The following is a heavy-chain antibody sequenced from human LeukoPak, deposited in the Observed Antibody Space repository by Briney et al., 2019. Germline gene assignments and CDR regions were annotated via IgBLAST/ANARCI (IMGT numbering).Heavy chain of an antibody. CDR3: ARDRPGDV. CDR1: GFTFSSYE. Sequence: PGGSLRLSCAASGFTFSSYEMHWVHQAPGKGLEYVSAISSNGDSTYYANFVKGRFIISRDNSKNTLYLQMGSLRPEDMAVYYCARDRPGDVWGEGTTVTVSS. CDR2: ISSNGDST. V-gene: IGHV3-64*01. J-gene: IGHJ6*04.